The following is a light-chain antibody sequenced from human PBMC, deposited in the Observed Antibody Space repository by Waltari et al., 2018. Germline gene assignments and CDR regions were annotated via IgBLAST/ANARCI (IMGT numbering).Light chain of an antibody. CDR1: SRDVCGHTD. CDR3: CSYTSSTTSFYV. V-gene: IGLV2-14*01. CDR2: DVN. Sequence: HSALTQPASVSGSPGPSLRIPCTGPSRDVCGHTDVSWSHKYPGKAPKLMIYDVNTRPSGVSNRFSGSKSGNTASLTIAGLQAEDEADYYCCSYTSSTTSFYVFGTGTKVTVL. J-gene: IGLJ1*01.